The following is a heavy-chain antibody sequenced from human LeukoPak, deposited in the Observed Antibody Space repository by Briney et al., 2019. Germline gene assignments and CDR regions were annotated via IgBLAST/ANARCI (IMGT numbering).Heavy chain of an antibody. J-gene: IGHJ6*04. V-gene: IGHV3-74*01. CDR1: GFTFSSYW. Sequence: TGGSLRLSCAASGFTFSSYWIHWVRQAPGKGLVWVSRINSDESSTSYADSVKGRFTISRDNAKNTLYLQMNSLSAEDTAVYYCARGGVRYFNAMDVWGKGTTVTVSS. CDR2: INSDESST. D-gene: IGHD3-9*01. CDR3: ARGGVRYFNAMDV.